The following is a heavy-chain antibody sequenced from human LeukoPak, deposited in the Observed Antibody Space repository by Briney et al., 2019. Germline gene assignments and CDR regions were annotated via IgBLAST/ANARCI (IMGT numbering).Heavy chain of an antibody. CDR1: GGSFSGYY. D-gene: IGHD6-13*01. CDR2: INHSGST. V-gene: IGHV4-34*01. Sequence: KPSETLSLTCAVYGGSFSGYYWGWIRQPPGKGLEWIGEINHSGSTNYNPSLKSRVTISVDTSKNQFSLQLNSVTPEDTAVYYCAREEYSSSWPTSSREYYMDVWGKGTTVTVSS. J-gene: IGHJ6*03. CDR3: AREEYSSSWPTSSREYYMDV.